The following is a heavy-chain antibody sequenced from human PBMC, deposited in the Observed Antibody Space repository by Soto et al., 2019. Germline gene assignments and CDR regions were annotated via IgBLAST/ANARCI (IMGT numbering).Heavy chain of an antibody. CDR3: AKGAYPGIAAAGTPGIYYFDY. J-gene: IGHJ4*02. V-gene: IGHV3-23*01. D-gene: IGHD6-13*01. CDR1: GFTFSSYA. CDR2: ISGSGGST. Sequence: GGSLRLSCAASGFTFSSYAMSWVRQAPGKGLEWVSAISGSGGSTYYADSVKGRFTISRDNSKNTLYLQMNSLRAEDTAVYYCAKGAYPGIAAAGTPGIYYFDYWGQGTLVTVSS.